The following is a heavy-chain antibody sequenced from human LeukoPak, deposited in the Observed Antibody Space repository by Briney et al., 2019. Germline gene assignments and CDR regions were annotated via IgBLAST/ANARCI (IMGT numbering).Heavy chain of an antibody. CDR1: GGTFSSYA. V-gene: IGHV1-69*04. CDR2: IIPILGIA. CDR3: ARDGLRYFDFPPGPKVFDP. D-gene: IGHD3-9*01. J-gene: IGHJ5*02. Sequence: GASVKVSCKASGGTFSSYAISWVRQAPGQGREWMGRIIPILGIANYAQKCQGRVTITADKSTSTAYMELRSLRSEDTAVYYCARDGLRYFDFPPGPKVFDPWGQGTLVTVSS.